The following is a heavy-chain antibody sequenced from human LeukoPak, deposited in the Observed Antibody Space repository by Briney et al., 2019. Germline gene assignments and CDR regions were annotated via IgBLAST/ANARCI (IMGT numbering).Heavy chain of an antibody. D-gene: IGHD5-12*01. V-gene: IGHV3-48*01. CDR3: AREGGFGGYDLDY. CDR1: GYTLTELS. CDR2: ISSSSSTI. Sequence: SCKVSGYTLTELSMHWVRQAPGKGLEWVSYISSSSSTIYYADSVKGRFTISRDNAKNSLYLQMNSLRAEDTAIYYCAREGGFGGYDLDYWGQGTLVTVSS. J-gene: IGHJ4*02.